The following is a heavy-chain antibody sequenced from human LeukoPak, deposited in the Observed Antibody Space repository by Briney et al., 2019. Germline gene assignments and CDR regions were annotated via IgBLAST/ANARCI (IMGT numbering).Heavy chain of an antibody. Sequence: PGGSLRLSCAASGFTFSDYYMSWVRQAPGKGLEWVGRMKSKTDGGATDYAAPVKGRFTISRDDSKNTLYLQMNSLKTEDTAMYYCTTDWEGGPASWGQGTLVTVSS. J-gene: IGHJ5*02. D-gene: IGHD1-26*01. CDR1: GFTFSDYY. CDR2: MKSKTDGGAT. CDR3: TTDWEGGPAS. V-gene: IGHV3-15*01.